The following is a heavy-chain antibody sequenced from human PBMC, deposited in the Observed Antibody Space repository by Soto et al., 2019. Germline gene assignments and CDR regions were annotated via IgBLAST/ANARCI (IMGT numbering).Heavy chain of an antibody. D-gene: IGHD1-26*01. V-gene: IGHV3-23*01. CDR2: IHGDGDYM. Sequence: EVQLWDSGGGLVQPGVSLRLSCAASGFTFSCCAMSWVRQAPGKGLEWVATIHGDGDYMPSPDSVKGRFTISRDHSRNSLYLQMDSLRGDDTAVYYCVKNRGGGSYSNQTFASWGLGTLVTVSS. CDR1: GFTFSCCA. CDR3: VKNRGGGSYSNQTFAS. J-gene: IGHJ2*01.